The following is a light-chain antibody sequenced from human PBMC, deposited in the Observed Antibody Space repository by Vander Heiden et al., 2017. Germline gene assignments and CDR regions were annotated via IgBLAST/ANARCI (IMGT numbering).Light chain of an antibody. CDR3: QQGSSSPYT. CDR2: KAS. V-gene: IGKV1-5*03. CDR1: QSISSW. J-gene: IGKJ2*01. Sequence: DIQMTQSPSTLSASVGDRVTITCRASQSISSWLAWYQQRPGKAPKLLIYKASSLESGVPSRFSGSGSGTEFTLTISSLQPDDFATYYCQQGSSSPYTFGQGTKLXIK.